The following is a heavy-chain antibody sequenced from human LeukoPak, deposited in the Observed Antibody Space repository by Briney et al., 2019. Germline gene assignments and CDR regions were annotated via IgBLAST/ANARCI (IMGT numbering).Heavy chain of an antibody. J-gene: IGHJ3*02. D-gene: IGHD4-17*01. CDR2: IWYDGSKK. Sequence: GRSLRLSCAASGFIFSSSGMRCVRQAPGKGLEWVALIWYDGSKKDYADSVKGRFTISRDNSKNTLNLQMNRLRAEDTAVYYCATMTRVNMDDAFDMWGQGTMVTVSS. V-gene: IGHV3-33*01. CDR3: ATMTRVNMDDAFDM. CDR1: GFIFSSSG.